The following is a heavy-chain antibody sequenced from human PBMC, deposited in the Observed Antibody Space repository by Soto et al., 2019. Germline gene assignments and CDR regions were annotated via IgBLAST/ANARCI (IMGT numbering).Heavy chain of an antibody. CDR2: INPKSGGT. CDR3: ARGDSTDCSNGVCSFFYNHDMDV. Sequence: ASVKVPCKASGYSFTDYHIHWVRQAPGQGLEWLGRINPKSGGTSTAQKFQGWVTMTKDTPISTASMELTRLTSDDTAIYYCARGDSTDCSNGVCSFFYNHDMDVWGQGTTVTVSS. CDR1: GYSFTDYH. V-gene: IGHV1-2*04. D-gene: IGHD2-8*01. J-gene: IGHJ6*02.